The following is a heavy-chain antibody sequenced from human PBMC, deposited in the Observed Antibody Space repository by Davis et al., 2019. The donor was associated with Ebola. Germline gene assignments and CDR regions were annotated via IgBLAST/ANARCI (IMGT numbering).Heavy chain of an antibody. J-gene: IGHJ6*02. CDR1: GYTYTTYI. Sequence: ASVKVSCKASGYTYTTYIIHWVRQAPGQRPEWMGGINAGSGDAKLSQKFQDRVTITSDTYASTGYMEVSSLTSEDTAVYYCATQGGGGGMDVWGQGTTVTVSS. D-gene: IGHD2-15*01. V-gene: IGHV1-3*01. CDR3: ATQGGGGGMDV. CDR2: INAGSGDA.